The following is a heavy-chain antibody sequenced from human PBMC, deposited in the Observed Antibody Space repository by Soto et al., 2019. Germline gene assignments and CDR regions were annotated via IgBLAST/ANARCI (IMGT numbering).Heavy chain of an antibody. CDR3: AKVAGSYGGNTGPCDY. J-gene: IGHJ4*02. D-gene: IGHD4-17*01. CDR2: ISGSGGST. Sequence: EVHLLESGGGLVQPGGSLRLSSAASGFTFSSYAMNWVRQAPGKGLEWVSSISGSGGSTYYADSVKGRFTISRDNSENTLFLQMNSLRAEDTAVYYCAKVAGSYGGNTGPCDYWGQGTLVTVSS. V-gene: IGHV3-23*01. CDR1: GFTFSSYA.